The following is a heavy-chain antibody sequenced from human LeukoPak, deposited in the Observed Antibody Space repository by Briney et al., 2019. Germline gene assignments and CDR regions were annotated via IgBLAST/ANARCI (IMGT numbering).Heavy chain of an antibody. D-gene: IGHD3-22*01. CDR3: ARAWDYYDSRGFYLRYFDY. Sequence: SETLSLTCTVSGGSFNTYYWSWIRQPPGKGLEWIGYIYYSGSTNYNPSLKSRVTISVDMSKNQFSLKLSSVTAADTAVYYCARAWDYYDSRGFYLRYFDYWGQGTLVTVSS. CDR1: GGSFNTYY. V-gene: IGHV4-59*01. J-gene: IGHJ4*02. CDR2: IYYSGST.